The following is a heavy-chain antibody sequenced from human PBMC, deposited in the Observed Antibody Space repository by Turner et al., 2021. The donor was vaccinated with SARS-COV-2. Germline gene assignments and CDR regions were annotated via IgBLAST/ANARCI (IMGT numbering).Heavy chain of an antibody. D-gene: IGHD1-26*01. Sequence: QLQLQESGPGLVKPSETLSLTCTVSGDSVSSSTYYWGWIRQPPGKGLEWIGSIYYSGSTYYNASLKSRVTISGDTSKNQFSLKLSSVTAADTAVYYCARQSEWELLGVLDAVDIWGQGTMVTVSS. CDR1: GDSVSSSTYY. J-gene: IGHJ3*02. V-gene: IGHV4-39*01. CDR2: IYYSGST. CDR3: ARQSEWELLGVLDAVDI.